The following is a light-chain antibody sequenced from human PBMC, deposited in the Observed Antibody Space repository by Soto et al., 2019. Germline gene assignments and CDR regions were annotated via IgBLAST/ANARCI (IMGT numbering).Light chain of an antibody. CDR1: SSDVGAYDY. CDR2: EVS. J-gene: IGLJ1*01. Sequence: QSVLTHPASVSGSPGQSIAISCTGTSSDVGAYDYVSWYQQHPDKAPKLIIYEVSHRPAGVSNRFSASKYVNTATLTISGLQTEDEADYYCASHTTSNTRVFGTGTKVTVL. CDR3: ASHTTSNTRV. V-gene: IGLV2-14*03.